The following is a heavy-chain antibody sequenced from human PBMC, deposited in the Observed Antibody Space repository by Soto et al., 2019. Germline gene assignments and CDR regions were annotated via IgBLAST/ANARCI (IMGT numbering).Heavy chain of an antibody. CDR2: IYYSGST. V-gene: IGHV4-59*01. CDR1: GGSISSYC. Sequence: SDTLSLTCTVSGGSISSYCWSWIRQPPGKGLEWIGYIYYSGSTNYNPSLKSRVTISVDTSKNQFSLKLSSVTAADTAVYYCARCHYDILTGYYLFEYWGQGTLVTVSS. J-gene: IGHJ4*02. CDR3: ARCHYDILTGYYLFEY. D-gene: IGHD3-9*01.